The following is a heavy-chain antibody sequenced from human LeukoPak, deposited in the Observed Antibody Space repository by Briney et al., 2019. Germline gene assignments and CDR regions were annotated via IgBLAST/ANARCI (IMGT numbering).Heavy chain of an antibody. CDR3: ATLQFPYYYDSSGYGWDAFDI. Sequence: KPSETLSLTCTVSGGSISSYYWGWIRQPPRKGLEGIGYIYFSGSTNYNPSLKSRVTISVDTSKNQFSLKLSSVTAADTAVYYCATLQFPYYYDSSGYGWDAFDIWGQGTMVTVSS. CDR1: GGSISSYY. D-gene: IGHD3-22*01. J-gene: IGHJ3*02. CDR2: IYFSGST. V-gene: IGHV4-59*01.